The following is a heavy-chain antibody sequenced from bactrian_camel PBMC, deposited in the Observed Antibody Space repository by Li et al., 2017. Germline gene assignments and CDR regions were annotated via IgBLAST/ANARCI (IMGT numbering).Heavy chain of an antibody. CDR3: AASRLGSTINWRQERRYGY. D-gene: IGHD4*01. CDR1: EYTGTGSRYC. Sequence: HVQLVESGGGSVQTGGSLRLSCSASEYTGTGSRYCMAWFRQAPGKEREGVAGIYTGGGDGYYADAVKGRFTISQDGAENTVYLQMNGLKPEDTAMYYCAASRLGSTINWRQERRYGYWGQGTQVTVS. CDR2: IYTGGGDG. V-gene: IGHV3S6*01. J-gene: IGHJ4*01.